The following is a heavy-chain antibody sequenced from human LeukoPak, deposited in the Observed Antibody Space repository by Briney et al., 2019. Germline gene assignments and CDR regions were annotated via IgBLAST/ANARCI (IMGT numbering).Heavy chain of an antibody. J-gene: IGHJ2*01. Sequence: EASVKVSCKASGYTFTGYYMHWVRQAPGQGLEWMGWINPNSGGTNYAQKFQGRVTMTRDTSISTAYMELSRLRSGDTAVYYCARSNGSGSYIHWYFDLWGRGTLVTVSS. CDR1: GYTFTGYY. CDR3: ARSNGSGSYIHWYFDL. V-gene: IGHV1-2*02. CDR2: INPNSGGT. D-gene: IGHD3-10*01.